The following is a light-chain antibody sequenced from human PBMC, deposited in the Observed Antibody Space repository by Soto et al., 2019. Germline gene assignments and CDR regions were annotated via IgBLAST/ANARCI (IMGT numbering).Light chain of an antibody. Sequence: DIQMTQSPSSLSASVGDRVTITCRASQIINNYVNWYQQKPGEAPKLLIYAASSLHSGVPSRFSGRVSRTPFTLTVSSLQREDFAAYYFKLTYSLPNTFGQGSKLEI. CDR2: AAS. J-gene: IGKJ2*01. CDR1: QIINNY. V-gene: IGKV1-39*01. CDR3: KLTYSLPNT.